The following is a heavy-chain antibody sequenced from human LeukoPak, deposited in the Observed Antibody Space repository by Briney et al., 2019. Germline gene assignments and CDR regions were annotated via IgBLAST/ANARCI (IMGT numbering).Heavy chain of an antibody. Sequence: ASVKVSCKASGYTFTGYYMHWVRQAPGQGLEWMGWINPNSGGTNYAQKFQGRVTMTRDTSISTAYMELSRLRSDDTAVYYCASIAGYGGTYAFDYWGQGTLVTVSS. CDR2: INPNSGGT. D-gene: IGHD4-23*01. J-gene: IGHJ4*02. CDR1: GYTFTGYY. V-gene: IGHV1-2*02. CDR3: ASIAGYGGTYAFDY.